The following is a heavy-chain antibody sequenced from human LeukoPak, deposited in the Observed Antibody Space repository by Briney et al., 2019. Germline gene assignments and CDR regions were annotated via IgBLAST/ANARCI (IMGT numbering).Heavy chain of an antibody. Sequence: PSETLSLTCTVSGGSISSSSYYWGWIRQPPGKGLEWVGSIYHTVSIYYNPSLKSRVTISVDTSKNQFSLKLSSVTAADTAVYYCARQSYYGSGTYYIADFWGQGTLVTVSS. J-gene: IGHJ4*02. V-gene: IGHV4-39*01. D-gene: IGHD3-10*01. CDR2: IYHTVSI. CDR3: ARQSYYGSGTYYIADF. CDR1: GGSISSSSYY.